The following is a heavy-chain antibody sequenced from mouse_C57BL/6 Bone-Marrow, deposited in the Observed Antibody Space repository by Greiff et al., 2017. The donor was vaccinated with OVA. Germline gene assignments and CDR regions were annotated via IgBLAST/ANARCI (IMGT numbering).Heavy chain of an antibody. CDR1: GYTFTDYY. Sequence: VKLVESGPELVKPGASVKISCKASGYTFTDYYINWVKQRPGQGLEWIGWIFPGSGSTYYNEKFKGKATLTVDKSSSTAYMLLSSLTSEDSAVYFCARLGYYGSLFDVWGTGTTVTVSS. CDR3: ARLGYYGSLFDV. J-gene: IGHJ1*03. CDR2: IFPGSGST. D-gene: IGHD1-1*01. V-gene: IGHV1-75*01.